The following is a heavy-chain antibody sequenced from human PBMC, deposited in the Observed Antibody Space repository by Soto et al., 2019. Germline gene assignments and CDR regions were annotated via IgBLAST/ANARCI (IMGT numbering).Heavy chain of an antibody. D-gene: IGHD5-12*01. Sequence: QVPLVQSGAEVKKPGASVKVSCKVSGYTLTELSMHWVRQAPGKGLEWMGGFDPEDGETIYAQKFQGRVTMTEDTSTDTAYMELSSLRSEDTAMYYCATEHGGGYNTGIYWFDPWGQGTLVTVSS. J-gene: IGHJ5*02. CDR1: GYTLTELS. CDR2: FDPEDGET. CDR3: ATEHGGGYNTGIYWFDP. V-gene: IGHV1-24*01.